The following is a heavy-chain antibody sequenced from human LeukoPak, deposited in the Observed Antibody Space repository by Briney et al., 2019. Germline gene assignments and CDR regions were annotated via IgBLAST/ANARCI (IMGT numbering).Heavy chain of an antibody. Sequence: SSETLSLTCTVSGGSISSGSYFWTWIRQPAGKGLEWIGRINTSGSTNYNPSLKSRVTISVDTTKNQFSLKLSSVTAADTAVFYCAREGYTSSWYSGYYYFDYGGQGTRVTVSS. J-gene: IGHJ4*02. CDR2: INTSGST. D-gene: IGHD6-13*01. CDR1: GGSISSGSYF. CDR3: AREGYTSSWYSGYYYFDY. V-gene: IGHV4-61*02.